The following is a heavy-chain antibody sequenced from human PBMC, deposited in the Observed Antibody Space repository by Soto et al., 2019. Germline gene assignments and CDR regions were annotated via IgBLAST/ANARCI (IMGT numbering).Heavy chain of an antibody. CDR2: IWYDGSNK. CDR1: GFTFSSYG. CDR3: ARAARGGRLIRFLEWLSH. Sequence: QVQLVESGGGVVQPGRSLRLSCAASGFTFSSYGMHWVRQAPGKGLEWVAVIWYDGSNKYYADSVKGRFTISRDNSNNPLYLQMNSLRAEDTAVYYCARAARGGRLIRFLEWLSHWGRGSLVTVSS. V-gene: IGHV3-33*01. D-gene: IGHD3-3*01. J-gene: IGHJ4*02.